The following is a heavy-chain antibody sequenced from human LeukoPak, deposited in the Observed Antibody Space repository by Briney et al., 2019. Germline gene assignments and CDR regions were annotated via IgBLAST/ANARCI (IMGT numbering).Heavy chain of an antibody. Sequence: SETLSLTCTVSGGSISSGGYYWSWIRQHPGRGLEWIGYIYYSGSTYYNPSLKRRVTISVDTSKNQFSLKLSSVTAADTAVYYCATSSGYYPGPLDAFDIWGQGTMVTVSS. CDR3: ATSSGYYPGPLDAFDI. V-gene: IGHV4-31*03. CDR1: GGSISSGGYY. J-gene: IGHJ3*02. D-gene: IGHD3-22*01. CDR2: IYYSGST.